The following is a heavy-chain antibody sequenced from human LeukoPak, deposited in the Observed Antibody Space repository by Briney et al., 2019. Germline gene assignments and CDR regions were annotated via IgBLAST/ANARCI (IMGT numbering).Heavy chain of an antibody. CDR1: GFTFTSYS. D-gene: IGHD1-7*01. J-gene: IGHJ4*02. V-gene: IGHV3-23*01. CDR2: TSDRGDYT. CDR3: ARKAQYNGHYPLDY. Sequence: GGSLRLSCAASGFTFTSYSMSWVRQAPGKGLEWASGTSDRGDYTYYADSVKGRFTISRDSSKNTLFLQMNSLRAEDTALYFCARKAQYNGHYPLDYWGQGTLVTVSS.